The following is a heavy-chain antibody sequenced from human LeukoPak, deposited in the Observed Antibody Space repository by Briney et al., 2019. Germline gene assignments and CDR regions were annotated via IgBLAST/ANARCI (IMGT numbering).Heavy chain of an antibody. CDR1: GGTFSSYA. CDR2: IIPIFGTA. CDR3: ASSPSSSKNWFDP. Sequence: SVNVSCKASGGTFSSYAISWVRQAPGQGLEWMGGIIPIFGTANYAQKFQGRVTITADESTSTAYMELSSVRSEDTAVYYCASSPSSSKNWFDPWGQGTLVTVSS. D-gene: IGHD6-13*01. J-gene: IGHJ5*02. V-gene: IGHV1-69*01.